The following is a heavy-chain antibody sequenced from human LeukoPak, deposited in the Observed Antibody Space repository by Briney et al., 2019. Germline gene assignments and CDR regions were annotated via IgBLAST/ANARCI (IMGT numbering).Heavy chain of an antibody. CDR2: IYHGGST. CDR3: ARGLWYSSSSDASDI. J-gene: IGHJ3*02. CDR1: GGSISSGGYS. D-gene: IGHD6-13*01. V-gene: IGHV4-30-2*01. Sequence: SQTLSLTCAVSGGSISSGGYSWSWIRQPPGKGLEWIGYIYHGGSTYYNPSLKSRVTISVDRSKNQFSLKLSSVTAADTAVYYCARGLWYSSSSDASDIWGQGTMVTVSS.